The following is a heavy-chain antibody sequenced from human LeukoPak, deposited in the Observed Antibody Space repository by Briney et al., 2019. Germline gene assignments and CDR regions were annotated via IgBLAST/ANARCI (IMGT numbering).Heavy chain of an antibody. CDR1: GFTFRSHG. Sequence: GGSLRLSCAASGFTFRSHGMHWVRQAPGKGLEWVAVIWNDGSDTYHADSVKGRFTISRDKSKNTLYLQMNSLRAEDTAVYYCARDSGSRWFGPIDYWGQGTLVIVSS. V-gene: IGHV3-33*01. CDR2: IWNDGSDT. D-gene: IGHD6-13*01. J-gene: IGHJ4*02. CDR3: ARDSGSRWFGPIDY.